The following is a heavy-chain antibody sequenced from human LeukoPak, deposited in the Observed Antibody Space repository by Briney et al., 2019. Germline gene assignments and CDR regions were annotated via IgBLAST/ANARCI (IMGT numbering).Heavy chain of an antibody. CDR2: ISSSSSYI. CDR1: GFTFSSYS. Sequence: GSLGLSCAASGFTFSSYSMNWVRQAPGKGLEWVSSISSSSSYIYYADSVKGRFTISRDNAKNSLYLQMNSLRAEDTAVYYCAREFVLRYFEGYMDVWGKGTTVTVSS. V-gene: IGHV3-21*01. D-gene: IGHD3-9*01. J-gene: IGHJ6*03. CDR3: AREFVLRYFEGYMDV.